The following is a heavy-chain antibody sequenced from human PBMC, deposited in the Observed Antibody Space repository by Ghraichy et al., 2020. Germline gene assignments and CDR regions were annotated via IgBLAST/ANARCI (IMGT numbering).Heavy chain of an antibody. CDR1: GFNFSNAW. V-gene: IGHV3-15*07. Sequence: GESLNISCAASGFNFSNAWMNWVRQAPGKGLEWVGRIKRKTDGGTTDYAAPVKGRFTISRDDSSNTLYLQMNSLKTEDTGVYYCSRVVLWGQGTMVTVSS. CDR3: SRVVL. J-gene: IGHJ3*01. CDR2: IKRKTDGGTT. D-gene: IGHD3-3*01.